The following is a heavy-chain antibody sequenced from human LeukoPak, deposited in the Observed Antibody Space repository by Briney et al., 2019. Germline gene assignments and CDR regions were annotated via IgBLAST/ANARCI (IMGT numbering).Heavy chain of an antibody. V-gene: IGHV5-51*01. CDR3: ARGDFWSVSNRYFDY. CDR2: IYPDDSDT. D-gene: IGHD3-3*01. Sequence: GESLKISCQFSGYPLANYWIGWVRQMPGKGLEWMGVIYPDDSDTRYSPSFQGQVTISVDKSIATAYVQWSSLKASDTAIYYCARGDFWSVSNRYFDYWGQGTQVTVSS. CDR1: GYPLANYW. J-gene: IGHJ4*02.